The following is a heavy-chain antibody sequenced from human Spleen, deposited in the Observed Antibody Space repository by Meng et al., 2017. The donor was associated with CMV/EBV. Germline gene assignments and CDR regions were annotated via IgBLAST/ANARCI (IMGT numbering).Heavy chain of an antibody. Sequence: ASVKVSCKASGYTFTSYGISWVRQAPGQGLEWMGWISAYNGNTNYAQKFQGRVTITTDESTSTAYMELSSLRSEDTAVYYCVSSYGMDVWGQGTTVTVSS. CDR1: GYTFTSYG. V-gene: IGHV1-18*01. J-gene: IGHJ6*02. CDR2: ISAYNGNT. CDR3: VSSYGMDV.